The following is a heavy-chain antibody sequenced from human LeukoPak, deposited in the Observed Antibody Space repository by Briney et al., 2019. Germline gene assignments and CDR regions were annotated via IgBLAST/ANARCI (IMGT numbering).Heavy chain of an antibody. D-gene: IGHD3-10*01. Sequence: GGSLRHSCAASGFTFSSYSMNWVRQAPGKGLEWVSSISSGSSYIYYTDSVKGRFTISRDDAKNSLYLQMNSLRAEDTAVYYCASGIYYASVHTWSPVWGQGTLVTVSS. CDR1: GFTFSSYS. CDR2: ISSGSSYI. CDR3: ASGIYYASVHTWSPV. V-gene: IGHV3-21*01. J-gene: IGHJ4*02.